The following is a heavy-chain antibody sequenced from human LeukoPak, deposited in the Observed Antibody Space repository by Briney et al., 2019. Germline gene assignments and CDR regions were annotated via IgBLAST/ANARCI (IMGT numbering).Heavy chain of an antibody. Sequence: GGSLRLSCAASGFTFSSYGMHWVRQAPGKGLEWVAFIRYDGSNKYYADSVKGRFTIYRDNSKNTLYLQMNSLRAEDTAVYYCGREDYDSSGYYYVGQLVYMDVWGKGTTVTISS. CDR3: GREDYDSSGYYYVGQLVYMDV. CDR2: IRYDGSNK. J-gene: IGHJ6*03. CDR1: GFTFSSYG. D-gene: IGHD3-22*01. V-gene: IGHV3-30*02.